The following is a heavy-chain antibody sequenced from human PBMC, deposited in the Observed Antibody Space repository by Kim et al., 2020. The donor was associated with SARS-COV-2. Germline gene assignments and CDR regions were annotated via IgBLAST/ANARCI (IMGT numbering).Heavy chain of an antibody. Sequence: SETLSLTCTVSGGSISSYYWSWIRQPPGKGLEWIGYIYYSGSTNYNPSLKSRVTISVDTSKNQFSLKLSSVTAADTAVYYCARDRAAAGYFDYWGQGTLVTVSS. V-gene: IGHV4-59*01. J-gene: IGHJ4*02. D-gene: IGHD6-13*01. CDR2: IYYSGST. CDR1: GGSISSYY. CDR3: ARDRAAAGYFDY.